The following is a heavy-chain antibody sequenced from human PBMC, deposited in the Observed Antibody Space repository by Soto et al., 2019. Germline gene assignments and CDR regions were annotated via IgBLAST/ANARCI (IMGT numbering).Heavy chain of an antibody. D-gene: IGHD6-13*01. CDR2: IIPIFGTA. J-gene: IGHJ4*02. V-gene: IGHV1-69*13. CDR3: ARDLGQDTAGAGSGTPLDY. CDR1: GGTFSSYA. Sequence: ASVKVSCKASGGTFSSYAISWVRQAPGQGLEWMGGIIPIFGTANYAQKFQVRVTITADESTSTAYMELSSLRSEDTAVYYCARDLGQDTAGAGSGTPLDYWGQGTLVTVSS.